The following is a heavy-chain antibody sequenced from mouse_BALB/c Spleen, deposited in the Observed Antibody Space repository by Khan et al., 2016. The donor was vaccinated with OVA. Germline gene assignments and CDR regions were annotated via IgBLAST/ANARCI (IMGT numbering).Heavy chain of an antibody. V-gene: IGHV1S136*01. Sequence: VQLQQSGPELVEPGASVKMSCKASGYTFTNYVMHWVKQKPGQGLAWIGYINPYNAGTRYNEKFKGKATLTSDISSTTAYMELSSLTSEDSAVYYCAREASSWDVSFPYWGQGTLVTVSA. D-gene: IGHD4-1*01. J-gene: IGHJ3*01. CDR3: AREASSWDVSFPY. CDR2: INPYNAGT. CDR1: GYTFTNYV.